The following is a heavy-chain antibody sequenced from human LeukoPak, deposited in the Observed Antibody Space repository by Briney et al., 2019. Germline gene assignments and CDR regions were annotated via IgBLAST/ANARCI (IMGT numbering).Heavy chain of an antibody. CDR2: INSDGSST. CDR3: ARDPYYDFWSGPDLDY. J-gene: IGHJ4*02. CDR1: GFTFSSYW. D-gene: IGHD3-3*01. V-gene: IGHV3-74*01. Sequence: GGSLRLSCAASGFTFSSYWMHWVRQAPGKGLGWVSRINSDGSSTSYADSVKGRFTISRDNAKNTPYLQMNSLRAEDTAVYYCARDPYYDFWSGPDLDYWGQGTLVTVSS.